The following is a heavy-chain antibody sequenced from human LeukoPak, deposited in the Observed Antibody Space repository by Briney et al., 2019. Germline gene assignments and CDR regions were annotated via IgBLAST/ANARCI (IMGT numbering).Heavy chain of an antibody. Sequence: SETLSLTCTVSGGSISSGDYYWSWIRQPPGKGLEWIGYIYYSGSTYYNPSLKSRVTISVDTSKNQFSLKLSSVTAADTAVYYCARAYYYDSSGYTPDYWGQGTLVTVSS. CDR1: GGSISSGDYY. V-gene: IGHV4-30-4*01. D-gene: IGHD3-22*01. CDR3: ARAYYYDSSGYTPDY. CDR2: IYYSGST. J-gene: IGHJ4*02.